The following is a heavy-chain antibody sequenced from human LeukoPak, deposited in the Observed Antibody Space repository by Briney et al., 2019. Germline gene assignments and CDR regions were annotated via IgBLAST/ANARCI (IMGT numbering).Heavy chain of an antibody. V-gene: IGHV1-69*13. CDR2: IIPIFGTA. CDR3: ARGGTSSGWYSDQLGQYYMDV. Sequence: GASVKVSCKASGYTFTSYDINWVRQATGQGLEWMGGIIPIFGTANYAQKFQGRVTITADESTSTAYMELSSLRSEDTAVYYCARGGTSSGWYSDQLGQYYMDVWGKGTTVTISS. J-gene: IGHJ6*03. D-gene: IGHD6-19*01. CDR1: GYTFTSYD.